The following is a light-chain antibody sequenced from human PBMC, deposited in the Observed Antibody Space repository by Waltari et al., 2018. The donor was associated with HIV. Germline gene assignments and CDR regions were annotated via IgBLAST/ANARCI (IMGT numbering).Light chain of an antibody. J-gene: IGLJ2*01. CDR3: SSYTRSTTLEV. Sequence: SVSESPGQSITISCTGSSSDVGAYNYVSWYQQHPGRAPKLIIYEVTNRPSGVSTRFSGSKSGNTASLTISGLQAEDEADYYCSSYTRSTTLEVFGGGTRLTVL. V-gene: IGLV2-14*01. CDR1: SSDVGAYNY. CDR2: EVT.